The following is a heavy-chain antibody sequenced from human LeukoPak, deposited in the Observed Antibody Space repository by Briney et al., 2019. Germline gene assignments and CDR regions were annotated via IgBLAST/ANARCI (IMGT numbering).Heavy chain of an antibody. Sequence: GGSLRLSCATSGFTFSSYGMHWVRQAPGKGLEWVAVIWYDGSNKYYADSVKGRFTISRDNSKNTLYLQMNSLRAEDTAVYYCARDFYDSSGYSAPGDYWGQGTLVTVSS. D-gene: IGHD3-22*01. CDR2: IWYDGSNK. J-gene: IGHJ4*02. CDR1: GFTFSSYG. CDR3: ARDFYDSSGYSAPGDY. V-gene: IGHV3-33*01.